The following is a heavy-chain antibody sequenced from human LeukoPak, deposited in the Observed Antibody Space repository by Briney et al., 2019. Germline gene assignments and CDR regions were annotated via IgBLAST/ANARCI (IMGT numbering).Heavy chain of an antibody. D-gene: IGHD1-14*01. CDR1: GYTFTSYG. J-gene: IGHJ4*02. Sequence: GASVKVSCKASGYTFTSYGISWVRQAPGQGLEWMGWIRVYNGDTNYAQKFQGRVTMTTDTSTSTAYMELRSLRSDDTAVYYCAREITAGTGNLDYWGQGTLVTVPS. CDR3: AREITAGTGNLDY. V-gene: IGHV1-18*01. CDR2: IRVYNGDT.